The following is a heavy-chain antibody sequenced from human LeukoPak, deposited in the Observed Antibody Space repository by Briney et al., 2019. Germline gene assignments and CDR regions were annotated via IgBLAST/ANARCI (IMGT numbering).Heavy chain of an antibody. CDR2: IIPIFGTA. V-gene: IGHV1-69*13. CDR1: GGTFSSYA. Sequence: GASVKVSCKASGGTFSSYAISWVRQAPGQGLEWMGGIIPIFGTANYAQKFQGRVTITADESTSTAYMELSSLRSEDTAVYYCAISQSPPSYDFWSGYYYDYWGQGTLVTVSS. CDR3: AISQSPPSYDFWSGYYYDY. D-gene: IGHD3-3*01. J-gene: IGHJ4*02.